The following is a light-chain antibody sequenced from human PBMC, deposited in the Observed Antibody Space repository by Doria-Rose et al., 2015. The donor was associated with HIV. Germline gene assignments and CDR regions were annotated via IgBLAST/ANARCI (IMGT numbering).Light chain of an antibody. V-gene: IGKV3-20*01. CDR3: HQYGTSWT. CDR1: QRFSSTY. CDR2: DGS. J-gene: IGKJ1*01. Sequence: EIVMTQSPGTLSLSPGERATLSCTASQRFSSTYLAWYQQKPGQAPSLLIYDGSTRATGIPDRSSASGSGTDFTLTINRLEPEDFALYYCHQYGTSWTFGQGTKVEI.